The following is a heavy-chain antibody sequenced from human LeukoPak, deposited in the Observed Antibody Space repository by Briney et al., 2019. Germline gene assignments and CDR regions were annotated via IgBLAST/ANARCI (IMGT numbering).Heavy chain of an antibody. CDR3: ASGSKN. D-gene: IGHD2-2*01. J-gene: IGHJ4*02. CDR2: INHSGST. CDR1: GGSISSGSYY. V-gene: IGHV4-61*10. Sequence: SETLSLTCTVSGGSISSGSYYWSWIRQPAGKGLEWIGEINHSGSTNYNPSLKSRVTISVDTSKNQFSLKLSSVTAADTAVYYCASGSKNWGQGTLVTVSS.